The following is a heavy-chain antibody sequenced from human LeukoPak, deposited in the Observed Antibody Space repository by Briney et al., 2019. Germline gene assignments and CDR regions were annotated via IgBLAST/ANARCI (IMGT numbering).Heavy chain of an antibody. CDR2: IYYSGST. J-gene: IGHJ4*02. CDR3: ARGGSSGYYYYFDY. Sequence: SETLSLTCIVSGGSISSGDYYWSWIRQPPGKGLEWIGYIYYSGSTYYNPSLKSRVTISVDMSKNQFSLKLSSVTAADTAVYYCARGGSSGYYYYFDYWGQGTLVTVSS. V-gene: IGHV4-30-4*01. D-gene: IGHD3-22*01. CDR1: GGSISSGDYY.